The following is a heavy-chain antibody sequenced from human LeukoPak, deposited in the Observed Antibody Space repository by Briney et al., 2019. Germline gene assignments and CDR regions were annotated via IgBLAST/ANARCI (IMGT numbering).Heavy chain of an antibody. CDR3: ARDGSGRVPEMSAPDY. J-gene: IGHJ4*02. D-gene: IGHD3-10*01. V-gene: IGHV3-48*01. CDR1: GFTFSSYS. Sequence: GGSLRLSCAASGFTFSSYSMNWVRQAPGKGLEWVSYIRSSSSTIYYADSVKGRFTISRDNAKNSLYLQMNSLRAEDTSVYYCARDGSGRVPEMSAPDYWGQGTLVTVSS. CDR2: IRSSSSTI.